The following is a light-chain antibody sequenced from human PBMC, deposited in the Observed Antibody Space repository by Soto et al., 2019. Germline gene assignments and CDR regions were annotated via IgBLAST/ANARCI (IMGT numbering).Light chain of an antibody. V-gene: IGLV1-44*01. J-gene: IGLJ2*01. CDR1: SSNIGSNT. CDR3: ATWDDSLNGQV. Sequence: QSVLTQPPSASGTPGQGGTISCSGSSSNIGSNTVSWYQQLPGTAPKLLIYSNNQRPSGVPDRFSGNKSGTSASLAISGLQSEEEADSDCATWDDSLNGQVFGGGTKLTVL. CDR2: SNN.